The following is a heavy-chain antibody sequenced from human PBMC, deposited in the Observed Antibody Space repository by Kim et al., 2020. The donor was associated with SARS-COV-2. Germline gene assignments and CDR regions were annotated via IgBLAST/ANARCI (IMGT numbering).Heavy chain of an antibody. D-gene: IGHD3-22*01. CDR3: ARGNSGIPYHYLNLNGVEVGGAWVHPPN. CDR1: GYTFTGYY. V-gene: IGHV1-2*06. J-gene: IGHJ4*02. Sequence: ASVKVSCKASGYTFTGYYMHWVRQAPGQGLEWMGRINPNSGGTNYAQKFQGRVTMTRDTSISTAYMELSRLRSDDTAVYYCARGNSGIPYHYLNLNGVEVGGAWVHPPNWGQRTLVTVSA. CDR2: INPNSGGT.